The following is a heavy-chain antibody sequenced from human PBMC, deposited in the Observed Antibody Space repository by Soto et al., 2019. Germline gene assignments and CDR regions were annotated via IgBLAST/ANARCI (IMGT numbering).Heavy chain of an antibody. J-gene: IGHJ5*02. Sequence: GGSLRLSCVASGFTFSNYAMSWVRQAPGKGLEWVSAISASGGSPYYADSVKGRFTISRDNSKNTLYLQMNSLRAEDTAVYYCAKGSDDIVLKLHFDPWGQGTLVTVSS. CDR3: AKGSDDIVLKLHFDP. CDR2: ISASGGSP. V-gene: IGHV3-23*01. D-gene: IGHD2-8*01. CDR1: GFTFSNYA.